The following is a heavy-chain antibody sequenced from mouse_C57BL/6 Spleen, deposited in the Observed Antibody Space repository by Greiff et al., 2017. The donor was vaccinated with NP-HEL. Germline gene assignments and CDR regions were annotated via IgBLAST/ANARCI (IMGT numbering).Heavy chain of an antibody. D-gene: IGHD1-1*01. V-gene: IGHV5-16*01. CDR2: INYDGSST. CDR1: GFTFSDYY. Sequence: EVKVVESEGGLVQPGSSMKLSCTASGFTFSDYYMAWVRQVPEKGLEWVANINYDGSSTYYPDSLKSRFIISRDNAKNILYLQMSSLKSEDTATYYCARESHYYGSQYFDVWGTGTTVTVSS. CDR3: ARESHYYGSQYFDV. J-gene: IGHJ1*03.